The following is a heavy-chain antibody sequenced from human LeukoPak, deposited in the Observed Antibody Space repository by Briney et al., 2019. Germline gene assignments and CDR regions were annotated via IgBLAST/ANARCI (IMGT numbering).Heavy chain of an antibody. CDR1: GFTFSNYG. D-gene: IGHD3-22*01. CDR3: ARAPPYDSFDY. CDR2: ISGYNGKT. Sequence: ASVKVSCKASGFTFSNYGISWVRQAPGQGLEWMGWISGYNGKTNYAQKLQGRVTMTTDTPTSTAYMELRSLRSDDTAVYYCARAPPYDSFDYWGQGTLVTVSS. V-gene: IGHV1-18*01. J-gene: IGHJ4*02.